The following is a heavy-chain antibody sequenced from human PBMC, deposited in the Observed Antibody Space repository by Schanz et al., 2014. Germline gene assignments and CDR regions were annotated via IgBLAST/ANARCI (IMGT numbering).Heavy chain of an antibody. Sequence: EGQLLESGGGLIQPGGSLRLSCAASGFTFSSYAMSWVRQAPGKGLEWVSDLSGSGGSTYYADSVKGRFTISRDNTKNTLYLQMNSLRAEDTAVYYCEKQIHYDILTVTRNWGQGTLVTVSS. V-gene: IGHV3-23*01. CDR1: GFTFSSYA. CDR2: LSGSGGST. D-gene: IGHD3-9*01. CDR3: EKQIHYDILTVTRN. J-gene: IGHJ4*02.